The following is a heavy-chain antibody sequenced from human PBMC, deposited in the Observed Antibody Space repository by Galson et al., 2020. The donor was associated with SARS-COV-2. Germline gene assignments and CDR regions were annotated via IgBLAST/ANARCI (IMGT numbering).Heavy chain of an antibody. J-gene: IGHJ4*02. D-gene: IGHD1-26*01. CDR3: ARDIGWELPHFDY. V-gene: IGHV3-21*01. CDR1: GFTFSSYS. CDR2: ISSSSSYI. Sequence: GESLKISCAASGFTFSSYSMNWVRQAPGKGLEWVSSISSSSSYIYYADSVKGRFTISRDNAKNSLYLQMNSLRAEDTAVYYCARDIGWELPHFDYWGQGTLVTVSS.